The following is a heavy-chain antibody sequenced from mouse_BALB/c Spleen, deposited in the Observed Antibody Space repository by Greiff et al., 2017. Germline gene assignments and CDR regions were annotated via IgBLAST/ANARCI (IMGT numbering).Heavy chain of an antibody. Sequence: EVQLVESGGGLVKPGGSLKLSCAASGFTFSDYYMYWVRQTPEKRLEWVATISDGGSYTYYPDSVKGRFTISRDNAKNNLYLQMSSLKSEDTAMYYCARLGITTKELDYWGQGTTLTVSS. CDR2: ISDGGSYT. CDR1: GFTFSDYY. V-gene: IGHV5-4*02. J-gene: IGHJ2*01. D-gene: IGHD2-4*01. CDR3: ARLGITTKELDY.